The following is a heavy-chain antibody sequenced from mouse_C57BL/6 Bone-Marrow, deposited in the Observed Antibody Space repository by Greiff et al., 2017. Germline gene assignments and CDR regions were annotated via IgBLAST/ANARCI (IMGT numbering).Heavy chain of an antibody. CDR2: IYPGDGDT. Sequence: QVQLQQSGPELVKPGASVKISCKASGYAFSSSWMNWVKQRPGKGLEWIGRIYPGDGDTNYNGKFKGKATLTADKSSSTAYMQLSSLTSADSAVYFCARNDYVRDYFDYWGQGTTLTVSS. J-gene: IGHJ2*01. CDR3: ARNDYVRDYFDY. D-gene: IGHD2-4*01. CDR1: GYAFSSSW. V-gene: IGHV1-82*01.